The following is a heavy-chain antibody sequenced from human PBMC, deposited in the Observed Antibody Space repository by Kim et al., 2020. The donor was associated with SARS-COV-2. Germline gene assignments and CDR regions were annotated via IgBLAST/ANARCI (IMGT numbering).Heavy chain of an antibody. CDR1: GYTFTGHY. D-gene: IGHD3-16*01. Sequence: ASVKVSCKTSGYTFTGHYMHWFRQAPGQGLEWMGGINPYSGTTNYVQKFQGRVTVTSDTSISTGYLEVSRLTSDDTALYYCARGGSQRFGYWGQGTLVTVSS. CDR3: ARGGSQRFGY. J-gene: IGHJ4*02. CDR2: INPYSGTT. V-gene: IGHV1-2*02.